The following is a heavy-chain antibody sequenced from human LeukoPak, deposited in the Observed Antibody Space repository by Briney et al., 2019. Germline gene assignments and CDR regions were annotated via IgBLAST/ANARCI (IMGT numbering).Heavy chain of an antibody. CDR3: ARESIYCSGGSCYGFDYYYYMDV. CDR1: GFTFSNYE. V-gene: IGHV3-48*03. D-gene: IGHD2-15*01. Sequence: GGSLRLSCAASGFTFSNYEMNWVRQAPGKGLEWVSYISDSGTTIYYGDSVKGRFTISRDNAKKSLYLQMNSLRAEDTAVYYCARESIYCSGGSCYGFDYYYYMDVWGKGTTVTVSS. J-gene: IGHJ6*03. CDR2: ISDSGTTI.